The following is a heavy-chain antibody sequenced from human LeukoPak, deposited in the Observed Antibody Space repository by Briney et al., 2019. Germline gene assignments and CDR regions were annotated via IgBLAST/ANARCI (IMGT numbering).Heavy chain of an antibody. CDR2: IYYSGST. J-gene: IGHJ5*02. CDR3: ARVVVVVPAAIETFDP. V-gene: IGHV4-30-4*01. Sequence: SETLSLTCTVSGGSISSGDYYWSWIRQPPGKGLEWIGYIYYSGSTYYNPSLKSRVTISVDTSKNQFSLKLSSVTAADTAVYYCARVVVVVPAAIETFDPWGQGTLVTASS. D-gene: IGHD2-2*02. CDR1: GGSISSGDYY.